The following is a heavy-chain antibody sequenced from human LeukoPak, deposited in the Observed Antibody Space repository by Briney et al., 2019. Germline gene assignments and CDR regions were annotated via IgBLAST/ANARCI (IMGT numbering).Heavy chain of an antibody. CDR1: GGSISSYY. CDR2: IYYSGST. J-gene: IGHJ5*02. CDR3: AKDLYDPHWFDP. Sequence: PSETLSLTCTVSGGSISSYYWSWIRQPPGKGLEWIGYIYYSGSTNYNPSLKSRVTISVDTSKNQFSLKLSSVTAADTAVYYCAKDLYDPHWFDPWGQGTLVTVSS. V-gene: IGHV4-59*01. D-gene: IGHD5/OR15-5a*01.